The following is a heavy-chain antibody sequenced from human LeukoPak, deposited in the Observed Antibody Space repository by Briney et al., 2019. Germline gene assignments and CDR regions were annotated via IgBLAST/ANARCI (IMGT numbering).Heavy chain of an antibody. CDR2: IYYSGST. V-gene: IGHV4-39*07. J-gene: IGHJ6*03. CDR1: GGSISSSSYY. CDR3: ARAAGRGGSRHYYYYMDV. Sequence: PSETLSLTCTVSGGSISSSSYYWGWIRQPPGKGLEWIGSIYYSGSTYYNPSLKSRVTISVDTSKNQFSLKLSSVTAADTAVYYCARAAGRGGSRHYYYYMDVWGKGTTVTVSS. D-gene: IGHD2-15*01.